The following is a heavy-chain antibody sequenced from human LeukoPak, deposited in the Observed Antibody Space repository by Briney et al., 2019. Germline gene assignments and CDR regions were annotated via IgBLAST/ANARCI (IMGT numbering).Heavy chain of an antibody. CDR1: GFTFSSYS. CDR2: ISSSGTYK. CDR3: ARDMAAGGDY. Sequence: GGSPRLSCAVSGFTFSSYSMSWVRQAPGKGLGWVSSISSSGTYKYYADSVKGRFTISRDNAKNSLYLQMSSLTAEDTAVYYCARDMAAGGDYWGQGTLVTVSS. V-gene: IGHV3-21*06. D-gene: IGHD6-13*01. J-gene: IGHJ4*02.